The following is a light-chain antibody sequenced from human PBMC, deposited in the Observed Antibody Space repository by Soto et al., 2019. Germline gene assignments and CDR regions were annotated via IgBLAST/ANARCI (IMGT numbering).Light chain of an antibody. V-gene: IGLV2-23*01. CDR2: EGN. Sequence: QSVLTQPASVSGSDGQSITISCTGSSSDVGSYNHVSWYQQRPGKAPKFMIYEGNKRPSGVSNRFSGSKSGNTASLTISGLQGDDEADYYCCSYAGGSSYVFGTRTKVTVL. CDR1: SSDVGSYNH. CDR3: CSYAGGSSYV. J-gene: IGLJ1*01.